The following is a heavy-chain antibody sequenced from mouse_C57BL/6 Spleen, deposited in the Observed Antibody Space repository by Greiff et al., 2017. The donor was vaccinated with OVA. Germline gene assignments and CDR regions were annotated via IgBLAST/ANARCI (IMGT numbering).Heavy chain of an antibody. V-gene: IGHV1-81*01. CDR1: GYTFTSYG. Sequence: VQLQQSGAELARPGASVKLSCKASGYTFTSYGISWVKQRTGQGLEWIGEIYPRSGNTYYTEKFKGKATLTADKSSSTAYMELRSLTSEDSAVYFCGSAWFAYWGQGTLVTVSA. CDR3: GSAWFAY. J-gene: IGHJ3*01. D-gene: IGHD1-1*01. CDR2: IYPRSGNT.